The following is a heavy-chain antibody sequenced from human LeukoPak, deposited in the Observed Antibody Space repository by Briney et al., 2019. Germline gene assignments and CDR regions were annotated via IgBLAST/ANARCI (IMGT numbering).Heavy chain of an antibody. CDR1: GYTFTSYG. Sequence: AASVKVSCKASGYTFTSYGISWVRQAPGQGLEWTGWISAYNGNTNYAQKLQGRVTMTTDTSTSTAYMELRSLRSDDTAVYYCARDEIQLWFGNAFDIWGQGTMVTVSS. V-gene: IGHV1-18*01. CDR2: ISAYNGNT. D-gene: IGHD5-18*01. CDR3: ARDEIQLWFGNAFDI. J-gene: IGHJ3*02.